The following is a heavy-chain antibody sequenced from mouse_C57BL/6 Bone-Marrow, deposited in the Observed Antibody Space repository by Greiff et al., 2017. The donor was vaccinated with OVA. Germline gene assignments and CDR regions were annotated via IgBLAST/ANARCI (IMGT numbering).Heavy chain of an antibody. CDR2: ISDGGSYT. D-gene: IGHD2-2*01. CDR3: ARDEGGYPWFAY. Sequence: EVKLVESGGGLVKPGGSLKLSCAASGFTFSSYAMSWVRQTPEKRLEWVATISDGGSYTYYPDNVKGRFTISRDNAKNNLYLQMSHLKSEDTAMYYCARDEGGYPWFAYWGQGTLVTVSA. J-gene: IGHJ3*01. V-gene: IGHV5-4*01. CDR1: GFTFSSYA.